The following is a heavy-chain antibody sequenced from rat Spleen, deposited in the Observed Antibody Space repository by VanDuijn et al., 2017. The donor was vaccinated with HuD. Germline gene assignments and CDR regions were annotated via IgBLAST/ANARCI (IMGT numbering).Heavy chain of an antibody. CDR1: GFIFSNYY. Sequence: EVQLVESGGGLVQPGRSLKLSCAASGFIFSNYYMAWVRQAPTKGPEWVASISFDGSTTYYRDSVKGRFTISRDNTKSTLYLQMNSLRSEDTATYYCTTENYWFAYWGQGTLVTVSS. J-gene: IGHJ3*01. D-gene: IGHD1-10*01. V-gene: IGHV5-27*01. CDR3: TTENYWFAY. CDR2: ISFDGSTT.